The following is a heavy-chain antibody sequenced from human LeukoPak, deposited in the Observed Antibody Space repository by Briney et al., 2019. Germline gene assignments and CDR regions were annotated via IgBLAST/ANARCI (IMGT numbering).Heavy chain of an antibody. CDR1: GGSFSGYY. D-gene: IGHD6-13*01. Sequence: PSETLSLTCAVYGGSFSGYYWSWIRQPPGKGLEWIGEINHSGSTNYNPSLKSRVTISVDTSKNQFSLKLSSVTAADTAVYYCARAIYGSWTPSYYYYYGMDVWGQGTTVTVSS. J-gene: IGHJ6*02. CDR3: ARAIYGSWTPSYYYYYGMDV. CDR2: INHSGST. V-gene: IGHV4-34*01.